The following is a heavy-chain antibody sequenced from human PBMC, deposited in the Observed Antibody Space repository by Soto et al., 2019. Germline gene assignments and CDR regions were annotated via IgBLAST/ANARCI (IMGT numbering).Heavy chain of an antibody. CDR1: GFTFSSYA. J-gene: IGHJ4*02. V-gene: IGHV3-23*01. CDR2: ISGSGGST. D-gene: IGHD6-19*01. CDR3: AKALVGSGWFSYYFDY. Sequence: GGSLRLSCAASGFTFSSYAMSWVRQAPGKGLEWVSAISGSGGSTYYADSVKGRFTISRDNSKNTLYLQMNSLRAEDTAVYYCAKALVGSGWFSYYFDYWGQGTLVTVSS.